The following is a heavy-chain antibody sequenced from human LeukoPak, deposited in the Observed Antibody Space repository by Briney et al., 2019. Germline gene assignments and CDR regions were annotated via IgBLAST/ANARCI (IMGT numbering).Heavy chain of an antibody. Sequence: SETLSLTCTVSGGSISSSSYYWGWIRQPPGKGLEWIGSIYYSGSTNYNPSLKSRVTISVDTSKNQFSLKLSSVTAADTAVYYCARGTMVRGGIFYYYYYMDVWGKGTTVTISS. CDR2: IYYSGST. J-gene: IGHJ6*03. V-gene: IGHV4-39*07. D-gene: IGHD3-10*01. CDR3: ARGTMVRGGIFYYYYYMDV. CDR1: GGSISSSSYY.